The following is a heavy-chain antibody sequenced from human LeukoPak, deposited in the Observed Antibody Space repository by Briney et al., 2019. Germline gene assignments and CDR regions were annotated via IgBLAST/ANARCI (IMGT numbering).Heavy chain of an antibody. V-gene: IGHV4-4*02. CDR1: GGSISSSNW. Sequence: SGTLSLTCAVSGGSISSSNWWSWVRQPPGKGLEWIGEIYHSGSTNYNPSLKSRVTISVDTSKNQFSLKLSSVTAADTAVYYCARHRLGIAARPGYFDYWGQGTLVTVSS. J-gene: IGHJ4*02. D-gene: IGHD6-6*01. CDR2: IYHSGST. CDR3: ARHRLGIAARPGYFDY.